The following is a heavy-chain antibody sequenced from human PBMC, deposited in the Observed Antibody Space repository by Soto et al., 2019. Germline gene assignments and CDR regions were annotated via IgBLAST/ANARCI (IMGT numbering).Heavy chain of an antibody. J-gene: IGHJ4*02. CDR2: IDPSDSYT. V-gene: IGHV5-10-1*01. D-gene: IGHD2-2*01. CDR1: GYSFTSYW. CDR3: ARGVGYCSSTSCEPLDY. Sequence: GESLKISCKGSGYSFTSYWISWVRQMPGKGLEWMGRIDPSDSYTNYSPSFQGHVTISADKSISTAYLQWSSLKASDTATYYCARGVGYCSSTSCEPLDYWGQGTLVTVSS.